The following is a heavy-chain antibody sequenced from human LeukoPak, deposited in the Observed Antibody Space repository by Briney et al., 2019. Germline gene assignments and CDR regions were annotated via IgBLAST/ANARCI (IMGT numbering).Heavy chain of an antibody. CDR1: DGFISSGDYS. V-gene: IGHV4-30-2*01. CDR3: ARGRIGYYYGGSGYPFDY. J-gene: IGHJ4*02. D-gene: IGHD3-22*01. Sequence: PSETLSLTCVVTDGFISSGDYSWSWIRQPPGKGLEWIGYIYHGGSTYYNPSLKSRVTISRDTSKNQFSLKLSSVTAADTAVYYCARGRIGYYYGGSGYPFDYWGQGTLVTVSS. CDR2: IYHGGST.